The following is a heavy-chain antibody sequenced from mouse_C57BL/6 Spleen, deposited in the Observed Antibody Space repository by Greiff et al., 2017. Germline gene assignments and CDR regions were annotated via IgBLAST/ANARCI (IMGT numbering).Heavy chain of an antibody. Sequence: QVQLQQPGAELVMPGASVKLSCKASGYTFTSYWMNWVKQRPGQGLEWIGEIDPTDSYTNYNQKFKGKSTLTVDKSSSTAYIQLISLTSEASAVYYCARRVYDDYYGAIDYWGQGTSVTVSS. CDR2: IDPTDSYT. CDR1: GYTFTSYW. J-gene: IGHJ4*01. CDR3: ARRVYDDYYGAIDY. V-gene: IGHV1-69*01. D-gene: IGHD2-3*01.